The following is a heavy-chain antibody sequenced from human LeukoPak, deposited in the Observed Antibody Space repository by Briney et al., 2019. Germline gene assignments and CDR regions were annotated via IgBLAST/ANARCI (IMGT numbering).Heavy chain of an antibody. J-gene: IGHJ4*02. CDR2: ICVYDGNT. D-gene: IGHD3-22*01. V-gene: IGHV1-18*01. Sequence: ASVKVSCKASGYTFTSYGISWVRQAPGQGLEWMGWICVYDGNTHYAQKLQGRVTMTTDTSPSTAYMEMRSLRCDDTTAYYRARDSRGYHFDYWGQGTLVTVSS. CDR3: ARDSRGYHFDY. CDR1: GYTFTSYG.